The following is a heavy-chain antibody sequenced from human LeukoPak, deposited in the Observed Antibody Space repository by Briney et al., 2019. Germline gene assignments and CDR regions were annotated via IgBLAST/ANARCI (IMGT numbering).Heavy chain of an antibody. CDR1: GFTFSSYE. CDR3: ARDYRSGWYGYFDY. Sequence: PGGSLRLSCAASGFTFSSYEMNWVRQAPGKGLEWVSYISSSGSTIYYADSVKGRFTISRDNAKNSLYLQMNSLRAEDTAVYYCARDYRSGWYGYFDYWGQGTLVTVSS. CDR2: ISSSGSTI. J-gene: IGHJ4*02. V-gene: IGHV3-48*03. D-gene: IGHD6-19*01.